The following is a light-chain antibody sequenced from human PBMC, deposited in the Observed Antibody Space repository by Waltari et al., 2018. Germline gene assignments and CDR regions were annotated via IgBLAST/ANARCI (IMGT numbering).Light chain of an antibody. CDR3: QQYYSSPPT. CDR1: QSILYSSNNKNY. CDR2: WAS. Sequence: DIVLTQSPDYLAVSLGERATINCKSSQSILYSSNNKNYLAWYQQKPGQAPKLLIYWASTRESGVPDRFSGSGSGTDFTLTISSLQAEDVAVYHCQQYYSSPPTVGQGTKLEIK. J-gene: IGKJ2*01. V-gene: IGKV4-1*01.